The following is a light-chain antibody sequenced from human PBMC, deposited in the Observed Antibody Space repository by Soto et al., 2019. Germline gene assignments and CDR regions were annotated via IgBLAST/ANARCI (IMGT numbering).Light chain of an antibody. Sequence: ESVLTQSPATLSLSPGERATLSCRASPSVSNSLAWYQHKPGQAPRLLIYDASTRATGIPARFSGSGSGTEFTLTISSLQSEDFAVYYCQQYNNWPPYTFGQGTKLEIK. CDR2: DAS. J-gene: IGKJ2*01. CDR3: QQYNNWPPYT. V-gene: IGKV3-15*01. CDR1: PSVSNS.